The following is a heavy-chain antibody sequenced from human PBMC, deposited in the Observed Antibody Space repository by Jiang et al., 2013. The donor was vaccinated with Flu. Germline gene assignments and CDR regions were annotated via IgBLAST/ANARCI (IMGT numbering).Heavy chain of an antibody. Sequence: KYSQKFQGRVTITRDTSASTAYMELSSLRSEDTAVYYCARVGNVYYFDYWGQGTLVTVSS. J-gene: IGHJ4*02. V-gene: IGHV1-3*01. CDR3: ARVGNVYYFDY.